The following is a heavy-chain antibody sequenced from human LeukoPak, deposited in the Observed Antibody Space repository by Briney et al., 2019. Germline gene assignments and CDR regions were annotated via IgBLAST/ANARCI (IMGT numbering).Heavy chain of an antibody. CDR2: INSDGSST. D-gene: IGHD2-15*01. J-gene: IGHJ4*02. Sequence: GGSLRLSCAASGFTFSSYWMHWVRQAPGKGLVWVSRINSDGSSTSYADSVKGRFTISRDNAKNTLYLQMNSLRAEDAALYYCARAGYCSGGNCYSSYYDYWGQGTLVTVSS. CDR1: GFTFSSYW. CDR3: ARAGYCSGGNCYSSYYDY. V-gene: IGHV3-74*01.